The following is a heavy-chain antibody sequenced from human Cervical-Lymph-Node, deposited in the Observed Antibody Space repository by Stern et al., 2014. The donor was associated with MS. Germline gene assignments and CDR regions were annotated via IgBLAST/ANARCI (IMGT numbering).Heavy chain of an antibody. CDR1: GSTLIDFF. Sequence: HVQLVQSGAEVKKPGASVKVSCKVSGSTLIDFFMHWVRQPPGKGLEWMGGFDPEDGETIYAQKFQGRVTMTEDTSTDTAYMELSSLRSDDTAVYYCATDYNYWGQGTLVTVSS. V-gene: IGHV1-24*01. CDR3: ATDYNY. D-gene: IGHD3-10*01. J-gene: IGHJ4*02. CDR2: FDPEDGET.